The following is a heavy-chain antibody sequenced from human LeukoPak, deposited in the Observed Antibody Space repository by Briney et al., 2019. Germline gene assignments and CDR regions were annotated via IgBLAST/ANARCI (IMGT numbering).Heavy chain of an antibody. D-gene: IGHD6-19*01. CDR1: GGSFSGYY. Sequence: PSETLSLTCAVYGGSFSGYYWSWIRQPPGKGLEWIGEINHSGSTNYNPSLKSRVTISVDTSKNQFSLKLSSVTAADTAVYYCARRSQSGWYRNWGQGTLVTVSS. CDR3: ARRSQSGWYRN. V-gene: IGHV4-34*01. J-gene: IGHJ4*02. CDR2: INHSGST.